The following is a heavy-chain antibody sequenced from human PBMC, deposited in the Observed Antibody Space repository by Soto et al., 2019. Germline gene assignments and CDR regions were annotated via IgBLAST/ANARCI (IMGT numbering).Heavy chain of an antibody. Sequence: EMQLLESGGGLVQPGGSLRLSCAASGFTFSSFAMSWVRQSPGKVLDWVSAISGSGGSTYSADSVKGRFTISRDNSKNTLDLEMSSLRAEDTAVYYCARGVSAGKGSPPDFWGQGSLVTVSS. CDR2: ISGSGGST. V-gene: IGHV3-23*01. J-gene: IGHJ4*02. CDR1: GFTFSSFA. CDR3: ARGVSAGKGSPPDF. D-gene: IGHD6-13*01.